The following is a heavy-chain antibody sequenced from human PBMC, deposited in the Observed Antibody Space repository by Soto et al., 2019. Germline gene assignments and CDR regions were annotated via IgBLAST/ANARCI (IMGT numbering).Heavy chain of an antibody. V-gene: IGHV3-48*02. CDR3: ARDFSHGYYYYGMDV. CDR2: ISSSSSTI. CDR1: GFTFSSSS. J-gene: IGHJ6*02. Sequence: PWWSLRLSCAASGFTFSSSSMNWVRQAPGKGLEWVSYISSSSSTIYYADSVKGRFTISRDNAKSSLYLQMNSLRDEDTAVYYCARDFSHGYYYYGMDVCGQGTTVTVSS.